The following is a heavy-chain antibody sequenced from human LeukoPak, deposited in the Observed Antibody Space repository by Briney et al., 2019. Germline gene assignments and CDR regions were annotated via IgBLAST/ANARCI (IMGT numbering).Heavy chain of an antibody. D-gene: IGHD1-1*01. V-gene: IGHV1-46*01. J-gene: IGHJ6*03. CDR3: ARDGWNDVYYYYYMDV. CDR2: INPSGGST. CDR1: GYTFTSYY. Sequence: ASVKVSCKASGYTFTSYYMHWVRQAPGQGLEWMGIINPSGGSTSYAQKFQGRVTMTRDMSTSTVYMELSSLRSEGTAVYYCARDGWNDVYYYYYMDVWGKGTTVTVSS.